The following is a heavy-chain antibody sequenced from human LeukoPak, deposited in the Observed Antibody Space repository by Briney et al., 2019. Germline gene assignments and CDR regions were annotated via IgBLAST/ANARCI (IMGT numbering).Heavy chain of an antibody. CDR2: IYHSGST. J-gene: IGHJ4*02. Sequence: SETLSLTCAVSGGSISSSNWWSWVRQPPGKGLEWIGEIYHSGSTNYNPSLKSRVTISVDKSKNQFSPKLSSVTAADTAVYYCARGPAGGYSGYDRSHFDYWGQGTLVTVSS. CDR1: GGSISSSNW. CDR3: ARGPAGGYSGYDRSHFDY. D-gene: IGHD5-12*01. V-gene: IGHV4-4*02.